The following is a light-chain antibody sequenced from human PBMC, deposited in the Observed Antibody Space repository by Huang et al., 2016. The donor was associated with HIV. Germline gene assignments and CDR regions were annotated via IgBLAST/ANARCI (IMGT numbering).Light chain of an antibody. J-gene: IGKJ3*01. CDR3: HQFSNWPPV. CDR1: QSVSSN. CDR2: DTS. V-gene: IGKV3-15*01. Sequence: EIVMTQSPATLSVSPGERVTLSCRASQSVSSNLAWYQQKPGQAPRLLIYDTSTRATGIPARFSGSGSGTEFTLTISSLQSEDFAIYYCHQFSNWPPVFGPGTKVDIK.